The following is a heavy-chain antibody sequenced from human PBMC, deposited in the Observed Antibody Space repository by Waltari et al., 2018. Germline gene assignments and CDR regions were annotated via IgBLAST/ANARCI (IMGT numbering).Heavy chain of an antibody. V-gene: IGHV1-69*01. Sequence: QVQLVQSGAEVKKPGSSVKVSCTASGGTFSSYAISWVRQAPGQGLEWMGGIIPIFGTANYAQKFQGRVTITADESTSTAHMELSSLRSEDTAVYYCARGVRGSGWYGRMNPFDYWGQGTLVTVSS. CDR2: IIPIFGTA. CDR3: ARGVRGSGWYGRMNPFDY. CDR1: GGTFSSYA. J-gene: IGHJ4*02. D-gene: IGHD6-19*01.